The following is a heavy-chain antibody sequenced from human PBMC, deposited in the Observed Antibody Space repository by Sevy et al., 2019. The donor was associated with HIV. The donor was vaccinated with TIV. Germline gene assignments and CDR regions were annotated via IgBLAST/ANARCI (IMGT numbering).Heavy chain of an antibody. V-gene: IGHV5-51*01. J-gene: IGHJ4*01. Sequence: GESLKISCQGSGYSFTSHWIAWVRQMPGKGLEWMGIIYPDDSDTRYSPSFHGQVTFTADTSIFTAYLQWTSLKASDTAIYYCATSRSGYFDVSGFYIYWGQGSQVSVSS. CDR3: ATSRSGYFDVSGFYIY. CDR2: IYPDDSDT. D-gene: IGHD3-22*01. CDR1: GYSFTSHW.